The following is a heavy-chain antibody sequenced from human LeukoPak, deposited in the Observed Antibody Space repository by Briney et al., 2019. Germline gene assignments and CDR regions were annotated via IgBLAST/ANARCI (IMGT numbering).Heavy chain of an antibody. CDR3: AKDVATQLWCFDY. Sequence: GRSLRLSCAASGFTFSSYGLHWVRQAPGKGLEWVAVIWYDGSNQYYVDSVKGRFTISRDNSKNMLYLQMSSLRAEDTAVYYCAKDVATQLWCFDYWGQGTLVTVSS. J-gene: IGHJ4*02. CDR1: GFTFSSYG. CDR2: IWYDGSNQ. V-gene: IGHV3-33*06. D-gene: IGHD5-18*01.